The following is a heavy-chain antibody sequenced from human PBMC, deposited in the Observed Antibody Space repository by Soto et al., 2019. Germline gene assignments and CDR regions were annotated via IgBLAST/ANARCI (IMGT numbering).Heavy chain of an antibody. D-gene: IGHD5-12*01. V-gene: IGHV4-34*01. Sequence: PSETLSLTCSVSGGSTSSYYWNWIRQPPGKGLEWIGEINHSGSTNYNPSLKSRVTISVDTSKNQFSLKLSSVTAADTAVYYCARGGYSGYRDYWGQGTLVTVSS. CDR1: GGSTSSYY. J-gene: IGHJ4*02. CDR3: ARGGYSGYRDY. CDR2: INHSGST.